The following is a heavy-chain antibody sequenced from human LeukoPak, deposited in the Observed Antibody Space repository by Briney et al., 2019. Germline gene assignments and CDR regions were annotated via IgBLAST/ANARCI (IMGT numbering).Heavy chain of an antibody. CDR2: INPSGGGT. V-gene: IGHV1-46*01. Sequence: GASVTVSFKASGYTFTSYYMHWVRQAPGQGLEWMGIINPSGGGTSYAQKFQGRVTLTRDTSTSTVYMELSSLRSEDTAVYYCARGGMGIQLWPFDYWGQGTLVTVSS. J-gene: IGHJ4*02. CDR3: ARGGMGIQLWPFDY. CDR1: GYTFTSYY. D-gene: IGHD5-18*01.